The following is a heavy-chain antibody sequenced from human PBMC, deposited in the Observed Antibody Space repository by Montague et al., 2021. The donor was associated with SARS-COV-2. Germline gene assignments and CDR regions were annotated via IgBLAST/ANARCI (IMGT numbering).Heavy chain of an antibody. CDR2: ISDSGST. CDR3: ARVDSSGPGEY. J-gene: IGHJ4*02. D-gene: IGHD3-22*01. Sequence: SETLSLTCTVSGGSLNNYFWSWIRQPPGKGLEWVGYISDSGSTKYNHSLQSRVTISVDTARNKFSLKLLSVTAADTAFYYCARVDSSGPGEYWGQGILVSVSS. V-gene: IGHV4-59*08. CDR1: GGSLNNYF.